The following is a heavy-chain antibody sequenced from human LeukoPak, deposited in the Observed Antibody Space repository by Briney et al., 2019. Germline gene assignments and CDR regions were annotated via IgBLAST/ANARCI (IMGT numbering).Heavy chain of an antibody. CDR1: GGSISSSSYY. Sequence: PSETLSLTCTVSGGSISSSSYYWGWIRQPPGKGLEWIGSIYYSGSTNYNPSLKSRVTMSVDTSKNQFSLKLSSVTAADTAVYYCARAKWELGLYFDYWGQETLVTVSS. CDR3: ARAKWELGLYFDY. D-gene: IGHD1-26*01. V-gene: IGHV4-39*07. CDR2: IYYSGST. J-gene: IGHJ4*02.